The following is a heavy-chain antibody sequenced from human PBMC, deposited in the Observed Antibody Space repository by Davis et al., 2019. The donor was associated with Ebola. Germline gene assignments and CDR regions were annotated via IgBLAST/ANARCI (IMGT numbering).Heavy chain of an antibody. CDR3: ARHPSRRGYYYYGMDV. J-gene: IGHJ6*04. D-gene: IGHD3-16*01. V-gene: IGHV3-11*06. Sequence: GRFTISRDNAKNSLYLQMNSLRAEDTAVYYCARHPSRRGYYYYGMDVWGKGTTVTVSS.